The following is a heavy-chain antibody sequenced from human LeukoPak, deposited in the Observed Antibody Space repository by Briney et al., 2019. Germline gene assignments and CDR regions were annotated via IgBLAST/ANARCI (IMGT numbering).Heavy chain of an antibody. CDR1: GGSISSSSYY. V-gene: IGHV4-39*02. D-gene: IGHD2-2*01. CDR3: ARDLARIVVPAAIPNWFDP. CDR2: IYYSGST. J-gene: IGHJ5*02. Sequence: SETLSLTCTVSGGSISSSSYYWGWIRQPPGKGLEWIGSIYYSGSTYYNPSLKSRVTTSVDTSKNQFSLKLSSVTAADTAVYYCARDLARIVVPAAIPNWFDPWGQGTLVTVSS.